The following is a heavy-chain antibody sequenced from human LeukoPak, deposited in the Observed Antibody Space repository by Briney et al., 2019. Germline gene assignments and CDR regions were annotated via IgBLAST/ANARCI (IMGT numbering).Heavy chain of an antibody. Sequence: SGPALVKPTQTLTLTCTFSGFSLSTMGMRVSWIRQSPGKALEWLARIDWDDDKFYTTSLKTRLTISKDASKNQVVLTMTNVDPMDTATYYCARTLAYCGIDCCYFDSWGQGTLVVVSS. J-gene: IGHJ4*02. D-gene: IGHD2-21*02. V-gene: IGHV2-70*04. CDR2: IDWDDDK. CDR3: ARTLAYCGIDCCYFDS. CDR1: GFSLSTMGMR.